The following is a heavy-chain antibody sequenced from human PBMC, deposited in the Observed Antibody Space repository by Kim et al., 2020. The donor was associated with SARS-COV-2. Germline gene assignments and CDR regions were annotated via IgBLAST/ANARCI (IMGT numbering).Heavy chain of an antibody. CDR3: ARGYCSSTSCQRGFDP. Sequence: KFQGRVPITADKSTSTAYMELSSLRSEDTAVYYCARGYCSSTSCQRGFDPWGQGTLVTVSS. D-gene: IGHD2-2*01. J-gene: IGHJ5*02. V-gene: IGHV1-69*04.